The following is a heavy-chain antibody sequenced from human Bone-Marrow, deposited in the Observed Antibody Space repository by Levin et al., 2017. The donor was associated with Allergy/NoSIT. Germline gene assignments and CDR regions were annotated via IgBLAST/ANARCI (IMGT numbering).Heavy chain of an antibody. D-gene: IGHD2-8*02. J-gene: IGHJ4*02. CDR2: ISSDGSRE. V-gene: IGHV3-30*18. CDR1: GFTFSAYG. CDR3: AKGASGATDY. Sequence: GESLKISCVGSGFTFSAYGMHWVRQAPGKGLEWVSVISSDGSREKFIDSVKGRFVISRDNAKNSLYLQMNNLRREDTGVYYCAKGASGATDYWGRGTQVTVSS.